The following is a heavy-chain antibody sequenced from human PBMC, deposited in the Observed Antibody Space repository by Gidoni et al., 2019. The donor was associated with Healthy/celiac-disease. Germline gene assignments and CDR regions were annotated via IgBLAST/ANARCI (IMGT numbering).Heavy chain of an antibody. J-gene: IGHJ4*02. Sequence: QVQLVAYGGGVFQPGRSLRLSFAASGFTFSSYGMHWVSQAPGKGLEWVAVIWYDGSNKYYADSVKGRFTISRDNAKNTLYLQMNSLRAEDTAVYYCARALTIFGPDFDYWGQGTLVTVSS. V-gene: IGHV3-33*01. CDR2: IWYDGSNK. D-gene: IGHD3-3*01. CDR1: GFTFSSYG. CDR3: ARALTIFGPDFDY.